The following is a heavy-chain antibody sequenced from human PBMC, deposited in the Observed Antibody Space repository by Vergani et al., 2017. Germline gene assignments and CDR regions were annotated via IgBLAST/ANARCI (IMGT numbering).Heavy chain of an antibody. CDR3: ARGSPYRGRRWDYYYYMDV. D-gene: IGHD4-23*01. Sequence: QLQLPESGPGLVKPSETLSLTCTVSGGSLSSSSYYWGWIRQPPGKGLEWIGSIYYSGSTYYNPSLKSRVTISVDTSKNQFSLKLSSVTAADTAVYYCARGSPYRGRRWDYYYYMDVWGKGTTVTVSS. CDR1: GGSLSSSSYY. V-gene: IGHV4-39*01. CDR2: IYYSGST. J-gene: IGHJ6*03.